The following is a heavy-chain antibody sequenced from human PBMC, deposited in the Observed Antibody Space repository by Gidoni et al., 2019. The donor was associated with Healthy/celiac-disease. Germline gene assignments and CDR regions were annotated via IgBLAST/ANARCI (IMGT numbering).Heavy chain of an antibody. V-gene: IGHV4-31*03. CDR1: GGAISSGGYY. J-gene: IGHJ4*02. Sequence: QVQLQESGPGLVKPSQTLSLNCTVSGGAISSGGYYWSWIRQHPGKGLEWIGYIYYSGSTYYNPSLKSRVTISVDTSKNQFSLKLSSVTAADTAVYYCARTYYDYVWGKTGWYFDYWGQGTLVTVSS. CDR2: IYYSGST. CDR3: ARTYYDYVWGKTGWYFDY. D-gene: IGHD3-16*01.